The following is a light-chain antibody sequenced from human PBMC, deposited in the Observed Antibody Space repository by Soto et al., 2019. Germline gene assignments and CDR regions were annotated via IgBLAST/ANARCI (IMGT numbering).Light chain of an antibody. V-gene: IGKV2-28*01. CDR3: RQARQSLT. CDR1: QSLRYNNTYNY. Sequence: DILMTQSPLSLPVTPGEPASISCRSSQSLRYNNTYNYLDWYVQKPGQSPQLLIYFGSNRAPGVPDRFSGSGSGTDFTLKINRVEAEDVGTYYCRQARQSLTFGQGTRLEIK. CDR2: FGS. J-gene: IGKJ5*01.